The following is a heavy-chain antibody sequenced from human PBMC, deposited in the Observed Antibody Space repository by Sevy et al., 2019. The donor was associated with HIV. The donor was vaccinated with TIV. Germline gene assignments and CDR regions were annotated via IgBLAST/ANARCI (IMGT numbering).Heavy chain of an antibody. CDR2: IYYSGST. CDR1: GGSISSGDYY. J-gene: IGHJ4*02. CDR3: ARGLLMITFGGVIN. Sequence: SETLSLTCTVSGGSISSGDYYWSWIRQPPGKGLEWIGYIYYSGSTYYDPSLKSRVTISVDTSKSQLSLKLSTVTAADTAVYYCARGLLMITFGGVINWGQGTLVTVS. V-gene: IGHV4-30-4*01. D-gene: IGHD3-16*01.